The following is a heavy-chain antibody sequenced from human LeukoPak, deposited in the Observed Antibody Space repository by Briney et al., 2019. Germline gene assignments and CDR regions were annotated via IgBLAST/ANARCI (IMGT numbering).Heavy chain of an antibody. CDR2: ISWNSDSI. Sequence: GGSLRLSCAASGFTFDDFAMHWVRQAPGKGLEWVSGISWNSDSIDYADSVKGRFTISRDNAKNSLYLQMNSLRPEDMALYYCAKVAAAGNWYFDIWGRGTLVTVSS. D-gene: IGHD6-13*01. V-gene: IGHV3-9*03. CDR3: AKVAAAGNWYFDI. CDR1: GFTFDDFA. J-gene: IGHJ2*01.